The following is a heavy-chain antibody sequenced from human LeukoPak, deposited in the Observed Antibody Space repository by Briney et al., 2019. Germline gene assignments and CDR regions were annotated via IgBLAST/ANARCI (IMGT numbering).Heavy chain of an antibody. CDR2: IYYSGST. Sequence: PSETLSLTCTVSGGSISSSSYYWGWIRQPPGKGLEWIGSIYYSGSTYYNPSLKSRVTISVDTSKNQFSLKLSSATAADTAVYYCARASRGYSDYWGQGTLVTVSS. D-gene: IGHD3-22*01. J-gene: IGHJ4*02. CDR3: ARASRGYSDY. CDR1: GGSISSSSYY. V-gene: IGHV4-39*01.